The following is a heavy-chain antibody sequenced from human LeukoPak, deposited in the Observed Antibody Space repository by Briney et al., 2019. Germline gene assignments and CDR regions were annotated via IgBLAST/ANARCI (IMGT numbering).Heavy chain of an antibody. CDR3: TSSLEWLSLFDY. J-gene: IGHJ4*02. CDR1: GFTFNSQA. Sequence: GGSLRLSCAASGFTFNSQAMNWVRQAPGKGLEWVSVISGSGATIDYADSVKGRFTISRDNSKNTLYLQMNSLRAEDTAVYFCTSSLEWLSLFDYWGQGTLVTVSS. D-gene: IGHD3-3*01. V-gene: IGHV3-23*01. CDR2: ISGSGATI.